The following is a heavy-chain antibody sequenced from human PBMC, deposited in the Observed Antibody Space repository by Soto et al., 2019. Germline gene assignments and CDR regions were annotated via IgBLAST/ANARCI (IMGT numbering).Heavy chain of an antibody. CDR2: IFSSGST. Sequence: QVQLLESGPGLVKPSETLSLTCTVSGGSISSYYWSWIRQPPGKGLEWIGYIFSSGSTTYNPSLKSRVTISVDTSKNQFSLKLSSVTAADTAVYYCARRYGGGFDYWSQGTLVTVSS. V-gene: IGHV4-59*08. D-gene: IGHD3-10*01. CDR1: GGSISSYY. J-gene: IGHJ4*02. CDR3: ARRYGGGFDY.